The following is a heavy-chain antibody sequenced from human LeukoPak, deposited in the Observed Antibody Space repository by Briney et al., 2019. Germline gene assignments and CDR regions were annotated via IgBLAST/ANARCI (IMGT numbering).Heavy chain of an antibody. D-gene: IGHD4-17*01. CDR3: AKGDYGDDEGDWFDP. CDR2: ISYDGSNK. V-gene: IGHV3-30*18. CDR1: GFTFSSYG. Sequence: PGGSLRLSCAASGFTFSSYGMHWVRQAPGKGLEWVAVISYDGSNKYYADSVKGRFTISRDNSKNTLYLQMNSLRAEDTAVYYCAKGDYGDDEGDWFDPWGPGTLVTVSS. J-gene: IGHJ5*02.